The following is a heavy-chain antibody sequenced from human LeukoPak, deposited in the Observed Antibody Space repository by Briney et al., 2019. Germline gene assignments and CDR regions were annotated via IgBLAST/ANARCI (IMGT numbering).Heavy chain of an antibody. CDR3: ARQVDSTMALPDY. CDR2: ISAYNGNT. J-gene: IGHJ4*02. CDR1: GYTFTGYY. V-gene: IGHV1-18*04. Sequence: GASVKVSCKASGYTFTGYYMHWVRQAPGQGLEWMGWISAYNGNTNYAQKLQGRVTMTTDTSTSTAYMELRSLRSDDTAVYYCARQVDSTMALPDYWGQGTLVTISS. D-gene: IGHD3-10*01.